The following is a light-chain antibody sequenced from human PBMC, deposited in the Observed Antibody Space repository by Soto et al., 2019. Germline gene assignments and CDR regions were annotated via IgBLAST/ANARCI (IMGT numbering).Light chain of an antibody. Sequence: EIVLTQSPDTLSLSPGERATLSCRASQSVRSSLAWYQQKPGQAPRLLIYDASNRATGIPARFSGSGSGTDFTITISSLEPEDFAVYYWQQRSNWTPEFTFGPGTKVDIK. J-gene: IGKJ3*01. CDR2: DAS. V-gene: IGKV3-11*01. CDR3: QQRSNWTPEFT. CDR1: QSVRSS.